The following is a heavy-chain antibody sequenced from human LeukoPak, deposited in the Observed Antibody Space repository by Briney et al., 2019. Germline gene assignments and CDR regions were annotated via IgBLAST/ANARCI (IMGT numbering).Heavy chain of an antibody. CDR2: INSDGSST. D-gene: IGHD3-3*01. Sequence: GGSLRLSCAASGFTFSSYWMHWVRQAPGKGLVWVSRINSDGSSTSYADSVKGRFTISRDNAKNSLYLQMNSLRAEDTAVYYCASHTIFGVVIRDYWGQGTLVTVSS. CDR1: GFTFSSYW. V-gene: IGHV3-74*01. CDR3: ASHTIFGVVIRDY. J-gene: IGHJ4*02.